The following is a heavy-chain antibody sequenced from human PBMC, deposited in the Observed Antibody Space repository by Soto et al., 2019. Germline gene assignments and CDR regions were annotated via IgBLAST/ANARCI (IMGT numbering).Heavy chain of an antibody. D-gene: IGHD2-2*01. Sequence: GGSLRLSCAASGFSFMNYALSWVRQAPGKGLEWVSIISGSGGNTYYADSVKGRFTLSRDISKNPLYLQMNGLRAEDPALFYFAKPESSIWWGIGPDFWGKETLVTASS. V-gene: IGHV3-23*01. CDR3: AKPESSIWWGIGPDF. J-gene: IGHJ4*02. CDR1: GFSFMNYA. CDR2: ISGSGGNT.